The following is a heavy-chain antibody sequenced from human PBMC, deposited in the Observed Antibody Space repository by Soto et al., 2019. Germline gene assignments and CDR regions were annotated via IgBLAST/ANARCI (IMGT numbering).Heavy chain of an antibody. D-gene: IGHD4-17*01. CDR1: GYTFTSYY. V-gene: IGHV1-46*01. J-gene: IGHJ4*02. Sequence: ASVTVSCKASGYTFTSYYMHWVRQAPGQGLEWMGVIEPSGGSKSYTQKFQGRITMTRDTSTSTVYMEPSSLRSEDTAVYYCARTTMTFYYFDFWGQGTLVTVSS. CDR3: ARTTMTFYYFDF. CDR2: IEPSGGSK.